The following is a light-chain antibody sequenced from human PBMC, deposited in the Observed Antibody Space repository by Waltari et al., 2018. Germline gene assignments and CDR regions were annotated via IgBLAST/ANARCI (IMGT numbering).Light chain of an antibody. CDR3: CSYAGSSTLV. CDR2: DVI. J-gene: IGLJ3*02. Sequence: QSALTQPASVSGSPGQSITISCTGTSSAVGGYKFVSWYQQHPGKAPKLMIYDVIKRPSGVSNRFSGSKSGNTASLTISGLQAEDEADYYCCSYAGSSTLVFGGGTKLTVL. CDR1: SSAVGGYKF. V-gene: IGLV2-23*02.